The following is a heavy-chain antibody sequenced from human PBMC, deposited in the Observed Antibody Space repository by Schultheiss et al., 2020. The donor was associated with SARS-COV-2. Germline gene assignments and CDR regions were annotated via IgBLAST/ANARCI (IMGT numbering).Heavy chain of an antibody. Sequence: ASVKVSCKASGYTFTSYDINWVRQAPGQGLEWMGWINPNSGGTNYAQKFQGRVTMTRDTSISTAYMELSRLRSDDTAVYYCAREPNYDILTGYLHWFDPWGQGTLVTVSS. CDR1: GYTFTSYD. CDR3: AREPNYDILTGYLHWFDP. V-gene: IGHV1-2*02. J-gene: IGHJ5*02. CDR2: INPNSGGT. D-gene: IGHD3-9*01.